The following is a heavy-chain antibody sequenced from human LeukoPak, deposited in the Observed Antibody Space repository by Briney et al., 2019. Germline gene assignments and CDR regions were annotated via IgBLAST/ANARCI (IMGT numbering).Heavy chain of an antibody. D-gene: IGHD3-10*01. V-gene: IGHV5-51*04. J-gene: IGHJ5*02. CDR2: IYPGDSDT. CDR3: ATVTSPGA. Sequence: GESLKISCKASGYSFTSYWIGWVRQMPGKSLEWMGIIYPGDSDTRYSPSFQGQVTISPDKPISTAYLHWSSLKAQHSAMYNCATVTSPGAWGERTLVRVSS. CDR1: GYSFTSYW.